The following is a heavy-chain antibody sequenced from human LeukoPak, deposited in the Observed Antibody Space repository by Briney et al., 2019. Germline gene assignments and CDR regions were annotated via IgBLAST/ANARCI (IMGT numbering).Heavy chain of an antibody. D-gene: IGHD4-11*01. V-gene: IGHV1-18*01. CDR1: GYTFTSYG. CDR2: ISAYNGNT. CDR3: ARTDYSNYSWDY. Sequence: ASVNVSCKASGYTFTSYGISWVRQAPGQGLEWMGWISAYNGNTNYAQKLQGRVTMTTDTSTSTAYMELRSLRSDDTAVYYCARTDYSNYSWDYWGQGTLVTVSS. J-gene: IGHJ4*02.